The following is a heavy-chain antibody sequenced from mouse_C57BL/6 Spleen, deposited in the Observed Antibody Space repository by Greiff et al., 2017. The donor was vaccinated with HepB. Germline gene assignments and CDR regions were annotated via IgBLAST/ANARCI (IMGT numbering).Heavy chain of an antibody. CDR2: INPSTGGT. Sequence: VQLQQSGPELVKPGASVKISCKASGYSFTGYYMNWVKQSPEKSLEWIGEINPSTGGTTFNQKFKAKDTLTVDKYSSTAYMQLKSLTSEDSAVYYCARSDYGIQGDYFDYWGQGTTLTVSS. CDR1: GYSFTGYY. CDR3: ARSDYGIQGDYFDY. V-gene: IGHV1-42*01. J-gene: IGHJ2*01. D-gene: IGHD2-1*01.